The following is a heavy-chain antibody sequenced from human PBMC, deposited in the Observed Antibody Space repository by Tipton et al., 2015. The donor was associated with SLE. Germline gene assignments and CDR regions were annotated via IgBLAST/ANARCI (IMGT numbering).Heavy chain of an antibody. Sequence: TLSLTCTVSGGSISSHYWSWIRQPPGKGLEWIGEINHSGSTNYNPSLKSRVTISVDTSKNQFSLKLSSVTAADTAVYYCARENYGDYVAFDIWGQGTMVTVSS. CDR3: ARENYGDYVAFDI. CDR2: INHSGST. V-gene: IGHV4-34*01. D-gene: IGHD4-17*01. CDR1: GGSISSHY. J-gene: IGHJ3*02.